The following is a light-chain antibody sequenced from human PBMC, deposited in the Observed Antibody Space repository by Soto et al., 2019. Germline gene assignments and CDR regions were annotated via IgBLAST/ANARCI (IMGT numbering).Light chain of an antibody. CDR2: KAS. J-gene: IGKJ4*01. V-gene: IGKV1-5*03. CDR1: QSISTY. CDR3: QPYNNWPLT. Sequence: DIQMTQSPSSLSASVGDRVTITCRASQSISTYLAWYQQKPGKAPKLLIYKASSLESGVPSRFSGSGSGAEFTLTINSLQSEDFAVYYCQPYNNWPLTFGGGTKVDIK.